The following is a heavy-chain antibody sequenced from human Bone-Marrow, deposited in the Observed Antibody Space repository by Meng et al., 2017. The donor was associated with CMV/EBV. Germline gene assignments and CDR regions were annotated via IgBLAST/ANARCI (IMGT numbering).Heavy chain of an antibody. V-gene: IGHV3-74*01. CDR3: ASPAFSGSYYAQVVNY. D-gene: IGHD1-26*01. CDR2: INSDGSST. CDR1: GFTFSSYW. Sequence: GESLKISCAASGFTFSSYWMHWVRQAPGKGLVWVSRINSDGSSTSYADSVRGRFTISRDNAKNTLYLQMNSLRAEDTAVYYCASPAFSGSYYAQVVNYWGQGTLVTFAS. J-gene: IGHJ4*02.